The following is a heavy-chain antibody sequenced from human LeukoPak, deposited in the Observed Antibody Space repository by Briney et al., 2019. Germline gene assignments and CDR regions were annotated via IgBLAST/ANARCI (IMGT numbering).Heavy chain of an antibody. D-gene: IGHD5-24*01. CDR3: AKADGYRRFDY. CDR1: GFTFSSYW. J-gene: IGHJ4*02. V-gene: IGHV3-74*01. CDR2: INSDGSST. Sequence: GGSLRLSCAASGFTFSSYWMHWVRQAPGKGLVWVSRINSDGSSTSYADSVKGRFTISRDNAKNTLYLQMNSLRAEDTAVYYCAKADGYRRFDYWGQGTLVTVSS.